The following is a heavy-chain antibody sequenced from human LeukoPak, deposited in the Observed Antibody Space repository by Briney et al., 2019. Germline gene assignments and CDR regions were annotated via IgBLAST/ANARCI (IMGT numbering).Heavy chain of an antibody. D-gene: IGHD2-2*03. V-gene: IGHV3-23*01. CDR2: ISGSGGST. CDR1: GFTFSSYA. CDR3: AKDRPPRSGYCSSTSCPEY. Sequence: GGSLRLSCAASGFTFSSYAMSWVRQAPGRGLEWVSAISGSGGSTYYADSVKGRFTISRDNSKNTLYLQMNSLRAEDTAVYYCAKDRPPRSGYCSSTSCPEYWGQGTLVTVSS. J-gene: IGHJ4*02.